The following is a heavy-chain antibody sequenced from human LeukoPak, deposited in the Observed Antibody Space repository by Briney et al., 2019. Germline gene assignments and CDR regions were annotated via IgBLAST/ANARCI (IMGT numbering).Heavy chain of an antibody. D-gene: IGHD5-12*01. CDR3: ARDSIVATKGYNYYGLDV. CDR2: IIPIFGIT. V-gene: IGHV1-69*04. J-gene: IGHJ6*02. Sequence: SVKVSCKASGGTFSSYTISWVRQAPGQGLEWMGRIIPIFGITKYAQKFQGRVTITADKSASTANMELSSLRSEDTAVYYCARDSIVATKGYNYYGLDVWGQGTTVTVSS. CDR1: GGTFSSYT.